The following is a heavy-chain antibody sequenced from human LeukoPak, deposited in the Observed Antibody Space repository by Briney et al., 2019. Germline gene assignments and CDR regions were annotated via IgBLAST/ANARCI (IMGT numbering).Heavy chain of an antibody. CDR2: ISSNGGTT. CDR3: VKGGYCGGDCYSLFDY. V-gene: IGHV3-64D*06. J-gene: IGHJ4*02. Sequence: EGSLRLSCSASGFTFRNYAIHWVRQAPGKGLEYVSAISSNGGTTYYADSVKGRFTISRDNSKNTLYLQMSSLRAEDTAVYYCVKGGYCGGDCYSLFDYWGQGTLVTVSS. D-gene: IGHD2-21*02. CDR1: GFTFRNYA.